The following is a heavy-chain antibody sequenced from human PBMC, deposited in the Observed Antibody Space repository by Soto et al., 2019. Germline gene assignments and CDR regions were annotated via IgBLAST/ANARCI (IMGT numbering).Heavy chain of an antibody. Sequence: LRLSCAASGFTFSSYAMHWVRQAPGKGLEWVAVISYDGSNKYYADSVKGRFTISRDNSKNTLYLQMNSLRAEDTAVYYCARDPEQSVAEFDYWGQGTLVTVSS. CDR3: ARDPEQSVAEFDY. V-gene: IGHV3-30-3*01. D-gene: IGHD1-1*01. CDR2: ISYDGSNK. CDR1: GFTFSSYA. J-gene: IGHJ4*02.